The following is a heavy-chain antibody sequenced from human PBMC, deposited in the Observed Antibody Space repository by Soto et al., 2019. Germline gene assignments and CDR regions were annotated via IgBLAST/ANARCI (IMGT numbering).Heavy chain of an antibody. CDR1: GFTFSTYT. J-gene: IGHJ4*02. CDR2: ISGSGGSP. CDR3: ANARCSTTNCYVPAY. V-gene: IGHV3-23*01. Sequence: GGSLRLSCAASGFTFSTYTMSWVRRAPGKGLEWVSAISGSGGSPSYADSVQGRFSISRDNPKKTLYLQMNSLRAEDTAVYYCANARCSTTNCYVPAYCGQRTLVPVSS. D-gene: IGHD2-2*01.